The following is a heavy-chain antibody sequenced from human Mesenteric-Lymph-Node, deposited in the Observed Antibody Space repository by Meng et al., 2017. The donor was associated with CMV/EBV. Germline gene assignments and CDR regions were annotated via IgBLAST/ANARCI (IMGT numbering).Heavy chain of an antibody. CDR1: GYTFTSYG. CDR2: ISAYNGNT. V-gene: IGHV1-18*01. D-gene: IGHD1-14*01. J-gene: IGHJ2*01. CDR3: ARGRVQVGQRYTILNWDFDL. Sequence: ASVKVSCKASGYTFTSYGISWVRQAPGQGLEWMGWISAYNGNTNYAQKLQGRVTMTTDTSTSTAYMELRSLRSDDTAVYYCARGRVQVGQRYTILNWDFDLWGRGTLVTVSS.